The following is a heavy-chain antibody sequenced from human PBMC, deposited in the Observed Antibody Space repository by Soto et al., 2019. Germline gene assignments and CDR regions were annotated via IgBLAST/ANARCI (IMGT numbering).Heavy chain of an antibody. Sequence: EVQLVESGGGLVQPGGSLKLSCAASGFSFSASDMHWVRQAPGKGLEWVGRIRTKSKNYAAASAASVKGRFTVSRDDSRNTPYLEINNLKTEDTAMYFCARLRYDYSGYLEKFVYWGQGILVTVSS. J-gene: IGHJ4*02. CDR1: GFSFSASD. V-gene: IGHV3-73*02. D-gene: IGHD3-22*01. CDR3: ARLRYDYSGYLEKFVY. CDR2: IRTKSKNYAA.